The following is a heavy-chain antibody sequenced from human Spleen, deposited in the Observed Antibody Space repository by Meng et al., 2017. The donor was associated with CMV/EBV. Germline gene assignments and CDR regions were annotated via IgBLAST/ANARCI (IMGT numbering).Heavy chain of an antibody. CDR3: ARDRWAVAGPNWFDP. CDR2: IYTSGST. V-gene: IGHV4-4*07. Sequence: QVRVKVSRPGRLTTSPTLSPALTVSGRSSSVYYRSSFRRRGGEGLEWTWRIYTSGSTIYRPYLKSRVTMSVNTSKNKFSLKLCSVTAADTAVDYCARDRWAVAGPNWFDPWGQGTLVTVSS. J-gene: IGHJ5*02. CDR1: GRSSSVYY. D-gene: IGHD6-19*01.